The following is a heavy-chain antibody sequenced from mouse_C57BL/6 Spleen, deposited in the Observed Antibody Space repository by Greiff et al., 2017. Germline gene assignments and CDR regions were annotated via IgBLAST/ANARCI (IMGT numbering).Heavy chain of an antibody. CDR2: IDPSDSYT. CDR3: AREDSSNWYFDV. J-gene: IGHJ1*03. D-gene: IGHD1-1*01. V-gene: IGHV1-50*01. CDR1: GYTFTSYW. Sequence: QVQLQQPGAELVKPGASVKLSCKASGYTFTSYWMQWVKQRPGQGLEWIGEIDPSDSYTNYNQKFKGKATLTVDTSSSTAYMQLSSLTSEDSAVYDCAREDSSNWYFDVWGTGTTVTVSS.